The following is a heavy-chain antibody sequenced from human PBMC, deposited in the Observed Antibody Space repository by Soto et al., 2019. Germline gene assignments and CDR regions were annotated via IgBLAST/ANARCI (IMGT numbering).Heavy chain of an antibody. V-gene: IGHV1-8*01. Sequence: PSLQVSRKASGYTFTNNDINWVRQAAVQGLEWMGWMNPYSGNTGYARNFHGRVTMTRDNSITTAYMELSSLRSEDTAVYYCVRAPLDYYSADYFDNCGQGTLVTVSS. CDR3: VRAPLDYYSADYFDN. CDR1: GYTFTNND. CDR2: MNPYSGNT. J-gene: IGHJ4*02. D-gene: IGHD2-21*01.